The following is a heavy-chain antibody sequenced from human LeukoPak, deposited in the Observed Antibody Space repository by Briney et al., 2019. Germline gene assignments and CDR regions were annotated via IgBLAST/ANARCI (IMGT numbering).Heavy chain of an antibody. D-gene: IGHD6-19*01. J-gene: IGHJ4*02. CDR1: GGSFSGYY. V-gene: IGHV4-34*01. Sequence: PSETLSLTCAVYGGSFSGYYWSWIRQPPGKGLEWIGEINHSGSTNYNPSLKSRVTISVDTSKNQFSLKLSSVTAADTAVYYCARAPRAPSGYSSGWYRIFDYWGQGTLVTVSS. CDR3: ARAPRAPSGYSSGWYRIFDY. CDR2: INHSGST.